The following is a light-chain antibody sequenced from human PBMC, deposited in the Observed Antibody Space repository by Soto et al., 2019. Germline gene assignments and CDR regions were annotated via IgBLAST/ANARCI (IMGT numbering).Light chain of an antibody. CDR3: AVWDDSLNEVV. CDR2: SQS. V-gene: IGLV1-44*01. J-gene: IGLJ3*02. CDR1: RSNIGSNS. Sequence: QSALTQPPSASGTPGQRVTISCSGSRSNIGSNSVNWYQQHPGTAPKLLIYSQSQRPSGVPDRISGAKSGTSVTLAISGLQAEDEATYYGAVWDDSLNEVVFGGGTKLTVL.